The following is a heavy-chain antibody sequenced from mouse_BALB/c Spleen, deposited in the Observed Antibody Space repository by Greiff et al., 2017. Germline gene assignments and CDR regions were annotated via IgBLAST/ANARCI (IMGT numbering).Heavy chain of an antibody. Sequence: QVQLQQSGAELARPGASVKLSCKASGYTFTSYWMQWVKQRPGQGLEWIGAIYPGDGDTRYTQKFKGKATLTADKSSSTAYMQLSSLASEDSAVYYCARWEWLLDYYAMDYWGQGTSVTVSS. V-gene: IGHV1-87*01. J-gene: IGHJ4*01. CDR2: IYPGDGDT. CDR1: GYTFTSYW. D-gene: IGHD2-3*01. CDR3: ARWEWLLDYYAMDY.